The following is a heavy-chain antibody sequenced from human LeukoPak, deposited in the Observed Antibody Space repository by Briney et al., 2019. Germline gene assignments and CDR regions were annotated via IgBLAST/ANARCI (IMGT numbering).Heavy chain of an antibody. J-gene: IGHJ3*02. Sequence: GGSLRLSCAASGFTFRNYVIHWVRQAPGKGLEWVSVIYSGGSTYYADSVKGRFTISRDNSKNTLYLQMNSLRAEDTAVYYCARGAARLHDAFDIWGQGTMVTVSS. CDR3: ARGAARLHDAFDI. CDR1: GFTFRNYV. D-gene: IGHD2-15*01. CDR2: IYSGGST. V-gene: IGHV3-53*01.